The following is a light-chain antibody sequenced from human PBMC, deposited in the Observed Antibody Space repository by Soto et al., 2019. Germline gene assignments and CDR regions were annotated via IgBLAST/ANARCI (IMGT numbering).Light chain of an antibody. J-gene: IGKJ1*01. CDR2: GAS. V-gene: IGKV3-15*01. CDR1: QSVSSN. Sequence: EIVMTQSPATLSVSPVERATLSCRSSQSVSSNLAWYQQKPGQAPRLLIYGASTRATGFPARFSGSGSGTEFTLTISSLQSEDFAVYYCQQYNNWPPWTFGQGTKVDIK. CDR3: QQYNNWPPWT.